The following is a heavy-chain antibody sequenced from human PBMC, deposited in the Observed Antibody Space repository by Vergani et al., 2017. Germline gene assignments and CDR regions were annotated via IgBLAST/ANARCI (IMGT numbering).Heavy chain of an antibody. V-gene: IGHV3-21*01. CDR1: GFTFSSYA. Sequence: EVQLLESGGGLVQPGGSLRLSCAASGFTFSSYAMSWVRQAPGKGLEWVSSISSSSSYIYYADSVKGRFPISRDTAKNSLYLQMNSLRAEDTAVYYCARDPKYYDFWSGYYTNYYYYGMDVWGQGTTVTVSS. D-gene: IGHD3-3*01. CDR2: ISSSSSYI. J-gene: IGHJ6*02. CDR3: ARDPKYYDFWSGYYTNYYYYGMDV.